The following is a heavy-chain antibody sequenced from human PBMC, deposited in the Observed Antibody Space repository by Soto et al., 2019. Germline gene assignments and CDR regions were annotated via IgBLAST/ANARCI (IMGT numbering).Heavy chain of an antibody. D-gene: IGHD3-10*01. CDR1: GGSITSFY. CDR2: IYFTGST. J-gene: IGHJ4*02. CDR3: ARHMAPGGSGNFDS. Sequence: SETLSLTCNVSGGSITSFYWDWLRQPPGKGLGWIGYIYFTGSTNYNPSLASRVTMSIDSSKRQFSLKLRSVSAADTAVYFCARHMAPGGSGNFDSWGQGTLVTVSS. V-gene: IGHV4-59*01.